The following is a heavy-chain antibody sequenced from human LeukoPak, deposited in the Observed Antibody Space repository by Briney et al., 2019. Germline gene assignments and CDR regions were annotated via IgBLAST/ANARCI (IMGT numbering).Heavy chain of an antibody. CDR1: GFTFSSFS. Sequence: GGSLRLSCVASGFTFSSFSMNWVRQAPGKGLEWISYISASSSTMYYADSVKGRFTISRDNAKNSLSLQINNLRDEDTAVFYCARDAGTGYFDYWGQGTLVTVSS. V-gene: IGHV3-48*02. CDR2: ISASSSTM. D-gene: IGHD1-1*01. CDR3: ARDAGTGYFDY. J-gene: IGHJ4*02.